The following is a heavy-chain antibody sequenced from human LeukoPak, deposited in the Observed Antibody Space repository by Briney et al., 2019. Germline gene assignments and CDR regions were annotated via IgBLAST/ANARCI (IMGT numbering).Heavy chain of an antibody. D-gene: IGHD5-12*01. J-gene: IGHJ4*02. CDR3: AKSRLGGYYFDY. Sequence: PGGSLRLSCAASGFTFSSHAMSWVRQAPGKGLEGVSAISGSDGSTYYADSVKGRFTISRDNAKNSLYLQMNSLRAEDTAVYYCAKSRLGGYYFDYSGQGTLVTVSS. CDR2: ISGSDGST. CDR1: GFTFSSHA. V-gene: IGHV3-23*01.